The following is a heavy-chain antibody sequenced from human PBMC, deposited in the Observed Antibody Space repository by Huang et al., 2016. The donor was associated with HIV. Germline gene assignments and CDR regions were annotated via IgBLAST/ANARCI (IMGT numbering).Heavy chain of an antibody. CDR1: GASISSGSYY. V-gene: IGHV4-61*09. J-gene: IGHJ3*02. CDR2: IYTSGST. D-gene: IGHD2-15*01. CDR3: ATWPPGSQMRAFDI. Sequence: QVQLQESGPGLVKPSQTLSLTCTVSGASISSGSYYWTWIRQPAGKGLERIGHIYTSGSTNDNPSLKSRVTISIDTSKNHFSLRLNSVTAADTAVYYCATWPPGSQMRAFDIWGPGTMITVSS.